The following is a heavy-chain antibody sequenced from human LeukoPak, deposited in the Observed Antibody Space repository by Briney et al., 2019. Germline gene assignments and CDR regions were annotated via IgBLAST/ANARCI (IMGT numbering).Heavy chain of an antibody. J-gene: IGHJ6*02. Sequence: GASVKVSCEASGYTLRDYYIYWVRQAPGQGLEWLGWLNPHSGGTNYAQKFQGRVTLTSDTSISTAYMELSPLTSDDTAIYYCARGLRFINGLDVWGQGTTVIVSS. V-gene: IGHV1-2*02. CDR2: LNPHSGGT. CDR3: ARGLRFINGLDV. CDR1: GYTLRDYY. D-gene: IGHD2-15*01.